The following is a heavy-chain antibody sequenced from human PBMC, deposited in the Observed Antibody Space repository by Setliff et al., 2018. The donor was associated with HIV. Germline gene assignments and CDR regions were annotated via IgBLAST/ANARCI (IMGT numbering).Heavy chain of an antibody. CDR2: IYPSGST. CDR1: DDPISSYY. CDR3: ARRPMVRGFGRYYFDY. Sequence: SETLSLTCYVTDDPISSYYWSWVRQPAGKGLEWIGRIYPSGSTNYNPSLKSRVRILLDTSKNQFSLRLTSVTAADTAVYFCARRPMVRGFGRYYFDYWGQGTLVTVSS. D-gene: IGHD3-10*01. J-gene: IGHJ4*02. V-gene: IGHV4-4*07.